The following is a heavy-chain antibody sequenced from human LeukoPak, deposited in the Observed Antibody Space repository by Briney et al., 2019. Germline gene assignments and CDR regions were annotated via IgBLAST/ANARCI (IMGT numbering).Heavy chain of an antibody. D-gene: IGHD2-2*02. CDR1: GFTFSSYS. V-gene: IGHV3-21*01. J-gene: IGHJ5*02. CDR2: ISSSSSYI. CDR3: ARDYVVPAAIGNLNWFDP. Sequence: PGGSLRLSCAAFGFTFSSYSMNWVRQAPGKGLEWVSSISSSSSYIYYADSVKGRFTISRDNAKNSLYLQMNSLRAEDTAVYYCARDYVVPAAIGNLNWFDPWGQGTLVTVSS.